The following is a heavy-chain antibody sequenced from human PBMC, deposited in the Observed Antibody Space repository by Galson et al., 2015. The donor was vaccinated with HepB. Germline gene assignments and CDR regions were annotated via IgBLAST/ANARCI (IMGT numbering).Heavy chain of an antibody. CDR2: IYYSGST. J-gene: IGHJ4*02. D-gene: IGHD6-19*01. CDR1: GGSISSYY. CDR3: ASGGAVALIDY. V-gene: IGHV4-59*01. Sequence: ETLSLTCTVSGGSISSYYWSWIRQPPGKGLEWIGYIYYSGSTNYDPSLKSRVTISVDTSKNQFSLKLSSVTAADTAVYYCASGGAVALIDYWGQGTLVTVSS.